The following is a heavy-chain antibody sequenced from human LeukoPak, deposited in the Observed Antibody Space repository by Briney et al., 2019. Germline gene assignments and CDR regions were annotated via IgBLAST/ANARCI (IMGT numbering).Heavy chain of an antibody. V-gene: IGHV4-39*01. CDR2: IYYSGST. J-gene: IGHJ4*02. CDR1: GGSISSSSYY. Sequence: PSETLSLTCTVSGGSISSSSYYWGWIRQPPGKGLEWIGSIYYSGSTYYNPSLKSRVTISVDTSKNQFSLQLSSVTAADTAVYYCARQDYDSSGYCSLNYFDYWGQGTLVTVSS. D-gene: IGHD3-22*01. CDR3: ARQDYDSSGYCSLNYFDY.